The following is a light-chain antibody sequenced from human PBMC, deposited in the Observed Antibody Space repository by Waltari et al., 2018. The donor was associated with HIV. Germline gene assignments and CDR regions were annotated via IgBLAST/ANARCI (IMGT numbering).Light chain of an antibody. J-gene: IGLJ2*01. Sequence: QSVLRQPPSVSGAPGQRVTISCTGSTSTIGAGPNVHWYQQLPGTAPKLLIYDNTNRPSWVPDRFSGSKSGTSTSLAIAGLQADDEADYYCQSYDSSLSGVVFGGGTRLTVL. V-gene: IGLV1-40*01. CDR2: DNT. CDR1: TSTIGAGPN. CDR3: QSYDSSLSGVV.